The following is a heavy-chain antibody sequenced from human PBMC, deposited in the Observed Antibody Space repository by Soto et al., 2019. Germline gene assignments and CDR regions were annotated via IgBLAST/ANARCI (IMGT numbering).Heavy chain of an antibody. V-gene: IGHV1-18*01. CDR1: GYTFTNYG. Sequence: QVQLVQSGAEVKKPGASVTVSCKASGYTFTNYGINWVRQAPGQGLEWMGWISAYSGHTNYAQKLQDIVTMTTYTATSTAYMELRSLRSDDTAVYYCARRPHLADNVELDYWGQGTLVTVSS. CDR2: ISAYSGHT. CDR3: ARRPHLADNVELDY. J-gene: IGHJ4*02. D-gene: IGHD6-19*01.